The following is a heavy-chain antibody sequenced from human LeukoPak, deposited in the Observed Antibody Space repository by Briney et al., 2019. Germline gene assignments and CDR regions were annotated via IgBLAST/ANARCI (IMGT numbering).Heavy chain of an antibody. CDR3: ARASWVSTTDAVG. D-gene: IGHD1-14*01. CDR1: GLSFTTFA. J-gene: IGHJ4*02. Sequence: GGSPRLSPAPSGLSFTTFAMSSVPEGPARGLEGFSSMKGTSETFYAGSVKCRFTLSRDSCRNTVYLQLNNLRVEDTAIYYCARASWVSTTDAVGWGQGTLVTVSS. CDR2: MKGTSET. V-gene: IGHV3-23*01.